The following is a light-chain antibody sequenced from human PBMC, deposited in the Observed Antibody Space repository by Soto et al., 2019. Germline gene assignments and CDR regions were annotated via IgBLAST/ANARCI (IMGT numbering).Light chain of an antibody. Sequence: DIVLTQSPGTLSLSPGERATLSCRASQSVSSSFLAWYQHKPGQAHRLLIYGASSRATGIPDRFSGSGSGTDFTLTISRLEPEEFAVYYCQQYGGSPRTFGGGTKVEIK. CDR3: QQYGGSPRT. CDR2: GAS. J-gene: IGKJ4*01. CDR1: QSVSSSF. V-gene: IGKV3-20*01.